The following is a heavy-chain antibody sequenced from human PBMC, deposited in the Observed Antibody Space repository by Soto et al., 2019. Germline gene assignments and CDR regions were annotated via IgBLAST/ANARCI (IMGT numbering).Heavy chain of an antibody. J-gene: IGHJ4*02. Sequence: EVQLVESGGGLVQPGRSLRLSCAASGFTFDDYAMHWVRQAPGKGLEWVSGISSSSSYIYYADSVKGRFTISRDNAKNSLYLQMNSLRAEDTAVYYCARAVGATTSPGYWGQGTLVIVSS. CDR2: ISSSSSYI. CDR3: ARAVGATTSPGY. V-gene: IGHV3-9*01. D-gene: IGHD1-26*01. CDR1: GFTFDDYA.